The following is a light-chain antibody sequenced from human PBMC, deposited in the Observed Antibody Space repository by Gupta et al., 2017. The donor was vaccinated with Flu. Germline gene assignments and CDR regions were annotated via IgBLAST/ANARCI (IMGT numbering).Light chain of an antibody. CDR1: QNIDNS. CDR2: SAS. J-gene: IGKJ5*01. CDR3: QQIYSSPFN. Sequence: DIQMTQSPSSLSAAVGDRVTITCRASQNIDNSLNWYQQRPGQSPALLIYSASTLQSGVPSRFRGGGSGTEFTLTINSLRPEDFGTYHCQQIYSSPFNFGQGTRLDI. V-gene: IGKV1-39*01.